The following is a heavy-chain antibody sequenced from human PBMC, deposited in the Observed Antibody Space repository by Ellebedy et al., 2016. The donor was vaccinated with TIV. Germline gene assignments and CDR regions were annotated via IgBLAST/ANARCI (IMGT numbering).Heavy chain of an antibody. CDR1: GFTFSSYW. Sequence: GESLKISCAASGFTFSSYWMHWVRQTPGKGLVWVSRINSDGSSTSYADSVKGRFTISRDNAKNTLYLQMNSLRAEDTAVYYCARAPGGWFDPWGQGTLVTVSS. J-gene: IGHJ5*02. D-gene: IGHD2-15*01. CDR2: INSDGSST. V-gene: IGHV3-74*01. CDR3: ARAPGGWFDP.